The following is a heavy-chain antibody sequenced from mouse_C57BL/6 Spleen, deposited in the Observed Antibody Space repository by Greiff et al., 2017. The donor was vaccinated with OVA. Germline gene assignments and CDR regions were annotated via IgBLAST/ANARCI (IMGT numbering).Heavy chain of an antibody. CDR1: GFTFSSYG. CDR3: ARRNAVAY. Sequence: EVKLVESGGDLVKPGGSLKLSCAASGFTFSSYGMSWVRQTPDKRLEWVATISSGGSYTYYPDSVKGRFTISRDNAKNTLYLQISSLTSEDTAMYYCARRNAVAYWGQGTLVTVSA. J-gene: IGHJ3*01. V-gene: IGHV5-6*02. CDR2: ISSGGSYT.